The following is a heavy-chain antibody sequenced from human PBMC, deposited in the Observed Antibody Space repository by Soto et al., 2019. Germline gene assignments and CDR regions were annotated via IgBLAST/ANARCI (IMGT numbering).Heavy chain of an antibody. D-gene: IGHD3-3*01. Sequence: GGPLSLSCAASGFSFSTYGMHWIRKAPGKGLQWVALISYDGSKKYYADSAKGRLIISRDNSKNTLYLQMNRLRVEDTAVYYCATPGCITADLFHYWGQGTLVTVSS. CDR3: ATPGCITADLFHY. J-gene: IGHJ4*02. CDR1: GFSFSTYG. CDR2: ISYDGSKK. V-gene: IGHV3-30*03.